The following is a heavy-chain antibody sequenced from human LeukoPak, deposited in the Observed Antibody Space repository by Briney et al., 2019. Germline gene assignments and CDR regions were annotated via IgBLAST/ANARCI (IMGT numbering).Heavy chain of an antibody. D-gene: IGHD2-15*01. Sequence: GAAVQVSCKASVYTFTSHGISSVRQAPGQGLEWMGWISAYNGNTNYAQKLQGRVTMTTDTSTRTAYMELKSMRSDETAVYYCARVTGYCSGGSCSLTPLFDLWGQGTLVTVSS. CDR1: VYTFTSHG. V-gene: IGHV1-18*01. CDR2: ISAYNGNT. J-gene: IGHJ4*02. CDR3: ARVTGYCSGGSCSLTPLFDL.